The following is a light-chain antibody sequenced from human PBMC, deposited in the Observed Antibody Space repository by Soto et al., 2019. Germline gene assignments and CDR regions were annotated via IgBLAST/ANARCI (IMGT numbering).Light chain of an antibody. J-gene: IGLJ2*01. V-gene: IGLV2-11*01. Sequence: QSALTQPRSVSGSPGQSVTISCTGTSSDVGTYNYVSWYQQHPGKAPKLMLYDVSQRPSGVPDRFSGSKSGNTASLTISGLQAEDESDYYCCSYAGSYTSGFGGGTKLTVL. CDR3: CSYAGSYTSG. CDR1: SSDVGTYNY. CDR2: DVS.